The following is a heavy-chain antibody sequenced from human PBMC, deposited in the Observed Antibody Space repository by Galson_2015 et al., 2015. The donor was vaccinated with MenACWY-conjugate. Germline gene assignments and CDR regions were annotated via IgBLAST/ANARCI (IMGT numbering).Heavy chain of an antibody. CDR3: ATDPVIVVDYAY. D-gene: IGHD3-22*01. CDR1: GFTFTNAW. V-gene: IGHV3-15*01. J-gene: IGHJ4*02. CDR2: IKSKTDGGTT. Sequence: SLRLSCAASGFTFTNAWMSWVRQAPGKGLEWVGRIKSKTDGGTTDYAAPVKGRFTISRDDSKNTLYLQMNSLKTEDTAVYYYATDPVIVVDYAYWGQGTLVTVSS.